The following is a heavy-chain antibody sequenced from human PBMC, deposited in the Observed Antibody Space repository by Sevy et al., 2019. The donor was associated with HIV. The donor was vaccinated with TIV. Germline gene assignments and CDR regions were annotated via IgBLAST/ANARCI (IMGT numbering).Heavy chain of an antibody. V-gene: IGHV3-74*01. Sequence: GGSLRLSCAASGFTFSSRWMHWVRQVPGKGLVWVSRSNNDGSGTSYADSVKGRFTISRDNAKNTLYLQMNSLRAEDTAFYYCARDASHWNRVDYWGQGTLVTVSS. CDR2: SNNDGSGT. CDR3: ARDASHWNRVDY. J-gene: IGHJ4*02. D-gene: IGHD1-1*01. CDR1: GFTFSSRW.